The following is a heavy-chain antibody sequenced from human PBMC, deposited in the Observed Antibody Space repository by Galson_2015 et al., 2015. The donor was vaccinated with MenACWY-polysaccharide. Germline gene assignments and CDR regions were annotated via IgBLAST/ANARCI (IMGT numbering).Heavy chain of an antibody. CDR2: SHSGST. D-gene: IGHD3-16*01. CDR3: ARSHGGY. J-gene: IGHJ4*02. V-gene: IGHV4-4*02. Sequence: SHSGSTNYNPSLKSRVTISGDKSKNQISLKLTSVTAADTAVYYCARSHGGYWGQGTLVTVSS.